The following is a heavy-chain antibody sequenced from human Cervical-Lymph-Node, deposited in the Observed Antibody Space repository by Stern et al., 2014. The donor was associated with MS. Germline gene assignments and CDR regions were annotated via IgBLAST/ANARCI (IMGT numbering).Heavy chain of an antibody. CDR2: ISSTSSNI. J-gene: IGHJ5*01. V-gene: IGHV3-21*01. CDR3: ASTSGWFDS. Sequence: EMQLVESGGGLVKPGGSLTLSCAASGFNIVTYSMNWVRQAPGKGLEWVSFISSTSSNIKYADAVRGRFTISRDNAKNSLFLHMSGLRVEDTAVYYCASTSGWFDSWGQGIQVTVSS. CDR1: GFNIVTYS.